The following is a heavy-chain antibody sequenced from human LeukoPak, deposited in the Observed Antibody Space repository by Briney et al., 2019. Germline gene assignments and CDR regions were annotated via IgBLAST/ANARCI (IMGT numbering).Heavy chain of an antibody. CDR1: GYTFTSYA. V-gene: IGHV1-3*04. CDR2: INTGNGNT. J-gene: IGHJ4*02. Sequence: ASVKVSCKASGYTFTSYAMHWVRQAPGQRLECMGWINTGNGNTKYSQKFQGRVTMTRDTSTNTAYMELRGLTSEDTAVYYCARNPPRTGDFNSWGQGALVTVSS. D-gene: IGHD7-27*01. CDR3: ARNPPRTGDFNS.